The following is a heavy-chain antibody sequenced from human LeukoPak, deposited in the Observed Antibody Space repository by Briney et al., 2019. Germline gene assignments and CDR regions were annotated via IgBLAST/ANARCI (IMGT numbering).Heavy chain of an antibody. J-gene: IGHJ4*02. CDR2: IYYSGNT. D-gene: IGHD2-2*02. CDR1: GGSISSSSYY. V-gene: IGHV4-39*01. CDR3: AAYCSSTSCYTSSFDY. Sequence: SETLSLTCTVSGGSISSSSYYWGWIRQPPGKGLEWIGSIYYSGNTYYNPSLKSRVTISVDTSKNQFSLKLSSVTAADTAVHYCAAYCSSTSCYTSSFDYWGQGTLVTVSS.